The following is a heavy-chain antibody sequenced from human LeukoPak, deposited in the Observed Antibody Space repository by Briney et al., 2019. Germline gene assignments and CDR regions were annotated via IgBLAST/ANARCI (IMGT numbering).Heavy chain of an antibody. CDR3: ARGLYCSSSTSCYDYDMDV. Sequence: SVKVSCKASGGTFRSYGLNWVRQAPGQGLEWMGGFIPILGTAKYAQKLQGRVTITADESTSTGYMELSSLRYEDTAVYYCARGLYCSSSTSCYDYDMDVWGQGTTVTVSS. J-gene: IGHJ6*02. D-gene: IGHD2-2*01. V-gene: IGHV1-69*01. CDR2: FIPILGTA. CDR1: GGTFRSYG.